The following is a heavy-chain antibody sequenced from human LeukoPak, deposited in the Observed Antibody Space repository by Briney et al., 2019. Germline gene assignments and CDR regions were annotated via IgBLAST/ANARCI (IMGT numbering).Heavy chain of an antibody. V-gene: IGHV3-66*01. CDR3: ARDKADVGWFDP. D-gene: IGHD3-16*01. CDR1: GFIVSSNY. J-gene: IGHJ5*02. CDR2: IYNSGST. Sequence: PGGSLGLSCAASGFIVSSNYMYWVRQAPGKGLEWVSVIYNSGSTYYADSVKGRFTISRDNSKNTLYLQMNSLRAEDTAVYYCARDKADVGWFDPWGQGTLVTVSS.